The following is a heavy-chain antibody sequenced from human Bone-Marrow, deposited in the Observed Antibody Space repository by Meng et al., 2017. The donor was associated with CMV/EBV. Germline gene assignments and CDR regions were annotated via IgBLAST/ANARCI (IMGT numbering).Heavy chain of an antibody. J-gene: IGHJ3*02. CDR1: GFIFSIYG. Sequence: GESLKISCAASGFIFSIYGMNWVRQAPGKGLEWVANIKQDGSEKYYVDSVKGRFTISRDNAKNSLYLQMNSLRAEDTAVYYCARGRGSLLGIWGQGTMVTVSS. D-gene: IGHD3-16*01. CDR2: IKQDGSEK. CDR3: ARGRGSLLGI. V-gene: IGHV3-7*01.